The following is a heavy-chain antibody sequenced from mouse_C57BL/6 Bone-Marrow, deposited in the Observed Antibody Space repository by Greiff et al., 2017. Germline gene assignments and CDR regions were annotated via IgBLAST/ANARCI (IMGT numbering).Heavy chain of an antibody. CDR1: GFNINDDY. V-gene: IGHV14-4*01. J-gene: IGHJ1*03. D-gene: IGHD1-1*01. CDR3: TTWYYGSSYFDV. CDR2: IDPENGDT. Sequence: EVQLQQSGAELVRPGASVKLSCTASGFNINDDYMHWVKQSPEQGLEWIGWIDPENGDTEYASKFQGKATITAETFSNTAYLQRSSLTSEDTAVYYCTTWYYGSSYFDVWGTGTTVTVSS.